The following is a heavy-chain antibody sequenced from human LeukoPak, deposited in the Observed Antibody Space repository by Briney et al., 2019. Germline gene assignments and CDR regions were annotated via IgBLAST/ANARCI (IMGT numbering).Heavy chain of an antibody. Sequence: ASVKVSCKASGYTFTSYGISWVRQAPGQGLEWMGWINPNSGGTNYAQKFQGRVTMTRDTSISTAYMELSRLRSDDTAVYYCASTKTYYYGSGSYYRDYWGQGTLVTVSS. V-gene: IGHV1-2*02. D-gene: IGHD3-10*01. CDR3: ASTKTYYYGSGSYYRDY. J-gene: IGHJ4*02. CDR2: INPNSGGT. CDR1: GYTFTSYG.